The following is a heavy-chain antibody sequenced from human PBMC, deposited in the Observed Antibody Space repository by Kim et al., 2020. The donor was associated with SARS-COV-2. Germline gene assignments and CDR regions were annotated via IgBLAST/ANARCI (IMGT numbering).Heavy chain of an antibody. Sequence: GGSLRLSCAASGFTVSSNYMSWVRQAPGKGLEWVSVIYSGGSTYYADSVKGRFTISRDNSKNTLYLQMNSLRAEDTAVYYCARDLRVGATRAFEIWGQGTMVTVSS. CDR1: GFTVSSNY. J-gene: IGHJ3*02. CDR2: IYSGGST. D-gene: IGHD1-26*01. CDR3: ARDLRVGATRAFEI. V-gene: IGHV3-53*01.